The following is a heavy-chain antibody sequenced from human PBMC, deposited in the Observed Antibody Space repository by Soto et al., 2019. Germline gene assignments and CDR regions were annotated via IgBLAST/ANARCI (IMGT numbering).Heavy chain of an antibody. CDR2: IYHSGST. V-gene: IGHV4-30-2*01. CDR3: ARAPGIAAAVGGGFDY. D-gene: IGHD6-13*01. Sequence: PSETLSLTCAVSGGSISIGGYSLSWIRQPPGKGLEWIGYIYHSGSTYYNPSLKSRVTISVDRSKNQFSLKLSSVTAADTAVYYCARAPGIAAAVGGGFDYWGQGTLVTVSS. J-gene: IGHJ4*02. CDR1: GGSISIGGYS.